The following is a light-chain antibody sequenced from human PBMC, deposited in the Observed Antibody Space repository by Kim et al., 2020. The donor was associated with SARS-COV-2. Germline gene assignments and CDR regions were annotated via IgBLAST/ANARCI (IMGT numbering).Light chain of an antibody. CDR2: DAS. CDR3: HQYSSTPWT. V-gene: IGKV3-20*01. Sequence: PGERATLSCRASQSVSSNYLAWYQQKPGQAPRLLIYDASRRATGIPDRFSGSASGTDFTLTISRLEPEDFAVYYCHQYSSTPWTFGQGTKVDIK. CDR1: QSVSSNY. J-gene: IGKJ1*01.